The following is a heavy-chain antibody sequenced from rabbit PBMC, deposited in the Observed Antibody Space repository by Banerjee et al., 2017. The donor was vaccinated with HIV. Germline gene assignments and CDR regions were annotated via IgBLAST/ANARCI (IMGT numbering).Heavy chain of an antibody. Sequence: QSLEESGGDLVKPGASLTLTCTASGFSFSGNYYMCWVHQAPGKGLEWIACIYVGTSGSRYYASWVNGRFTIARTSSTTVTLQMTSLTAADTATYFCARVTGSVWGVGFGLWGQGTLVT. CDR2: IYVGTSGSR. J-gene: IGHJ4*01. V-gene: IGHV1S40*01. CDR1: GFSFSGNYY. D-gene: IGHD4-1*01. CDR3: ARVTGSVWGVGFGL.